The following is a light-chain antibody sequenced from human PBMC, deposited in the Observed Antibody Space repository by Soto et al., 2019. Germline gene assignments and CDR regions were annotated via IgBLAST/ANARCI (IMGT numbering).Light chain of an antibody. CDR1: QSVSSGY. V-gene: IGKV3-20*01. CDR3: QQYGSSPPIT. Sequence: EIVLTQSPGALSLSPGERATLSCRASQSVSSGYLGWYQQKPGQAPRLLIFATSRRATGIPDRFSGSGSGTDFTLTISRLEPEDVAVYYCQQYGSSPPITFGQGTRLEIK. CDR2: ATS. J-gene: IGKJ5*01.